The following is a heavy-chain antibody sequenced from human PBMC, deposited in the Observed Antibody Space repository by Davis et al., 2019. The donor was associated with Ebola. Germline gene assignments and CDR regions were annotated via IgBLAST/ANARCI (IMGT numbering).Heavy chain of an antibody. Sequence: SETLSLTCAVSGDSISSGGYSWNWIRQPPGRGLQWIGYISHSGDTNFNPSLKSRVAISVDRSKNHFSLRLRSVTAAETAVYYCSSDLGYYGFLNAPSFYYWGQGIPVTVSS. CDR1: GDSISSGGYS. D-gene: IGHD3-9*01. CDR2: ISHSGDT. V-gene: IGHV4-30-2*01. J-gene: IGHJ4*02. CDR3: SSDLGYYGFLNAPSFYY.